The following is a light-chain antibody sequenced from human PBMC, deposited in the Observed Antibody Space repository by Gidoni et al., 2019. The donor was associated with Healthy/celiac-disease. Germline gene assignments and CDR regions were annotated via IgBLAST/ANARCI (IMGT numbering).Light chain of an antibody. CDR2: DAS. CDR3: QQRSNWPLFT. Sequence: EIVLTQSPATLSLSPGERATLSCRASPSVSSYLAWYQQKPGQAPRLLIYDASNRATGIPARFSGSGSGTDFTLTISSLEPEDFAVYYCQQRSNWPLFTFXQXTRLEIK. CDR1: PSVSSY. V-gene: IGKV3-11*01. J-gene: IGKJ5*01.